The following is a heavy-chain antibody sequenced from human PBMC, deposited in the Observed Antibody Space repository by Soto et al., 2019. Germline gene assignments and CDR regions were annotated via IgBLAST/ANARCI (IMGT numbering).Heavy chain of an antibody. J-gene: IGHJ5*02. CDR1: GFTFSSYS. D-gene: IGHD6-13*01. CDR2: ISSSSSTI. CDR3: ARERVSSSWYFFATDKTANWFDP. V-gene: IGHV3-48*01. Sequence: PGGSLRLSCAASGFTFSSYSMNWVRQAPGKGLEWVSYISSSSSTIYYADSVKGRFTISRDNAKNSLYLQMNSLRAEDTAVYYCARERVSSSWYFFATDKTANWFDPWGQGTLVTVSS.